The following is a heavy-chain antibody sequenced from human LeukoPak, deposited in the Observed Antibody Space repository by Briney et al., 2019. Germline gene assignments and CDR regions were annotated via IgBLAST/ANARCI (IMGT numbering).Heavy chain of an antibody. CDR3: AKDGRYYDSSGYLA. CDR2: IGYDGGNK. CDR1: GFTFGFYG. D-gene: IGHD3-22*01. J-gene: IGHJ5*02. Sequence: GGSLRLSCAASGFTFGFYGIHWVRQAPGKGLEWVAFIGYDGGNKHYADSVKGRFTISRDNSKHTLSLQMNSLSAEDTAVYYCAKDGRYYDSSGYLAWGQGTLVTVSS. V-gene: IGHV3-30*02.